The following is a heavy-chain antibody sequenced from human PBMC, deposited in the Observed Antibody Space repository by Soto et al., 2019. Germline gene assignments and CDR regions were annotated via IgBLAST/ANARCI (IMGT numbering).Heavy chain of an antibody. J-gene: IGHJ4*02. CDR3: ARLNYEGFVDY. V-gene: IGHV4-59*01. Sequence: ETLSLTCTVSGGSISFYYWGWIRQPPGKGLEWIGHIYARGTTNYNTSLKSRVTISVDTSKNQFSLNLTSVTAADTALYYCARLNYEGFVDYWGQGAQVTVSS. CDR2: IYARGTT. CDR1: GGSISFYY. D-gene: IGHD3-3*01.